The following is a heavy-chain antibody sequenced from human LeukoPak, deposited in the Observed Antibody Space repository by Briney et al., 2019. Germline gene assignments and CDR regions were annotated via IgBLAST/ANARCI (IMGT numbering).Heavy chain of an antibody. V-gene: IGHV4-4*09. CDR3: ASSYSSSWWIV. Sequence: SETLSLTCTVSGGSISSYYWSWIRQPPGKGLEWIGYIYTSGSTNYNPSLKGRVTISVDTSKNQFSLKLSSVTAADTAVYYCASSYSSSWWIVWGKGTTVTVSS. CDR2: IYTSGST. CDR1: GGSISSYY. D-gene: IGHD6-13*01. J-gene: IGHJ6*04.